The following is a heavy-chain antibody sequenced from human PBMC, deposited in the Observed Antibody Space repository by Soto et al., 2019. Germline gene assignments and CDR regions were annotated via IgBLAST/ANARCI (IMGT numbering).Heavy chain of an antibody. CDR3: VRGTVALAGALDY. CDR1: GYTFTGYY. V-gene: IGHV1-2*02. J-gene: IGHJ4*02. CDR2: INPNTGDT. D-gene: IGHD6-19*01. Sequence: QVQLVQSGAEMKKPGASVKVSCKASGYTFTGYYMHWVRQAPGQGLGRMGWINPNTGDTNSAHKFQGRVTRTRDTSINTAYMELSSLTSDDTAVYYCVRGTVALAGALDYWGQGTLVTVSS.